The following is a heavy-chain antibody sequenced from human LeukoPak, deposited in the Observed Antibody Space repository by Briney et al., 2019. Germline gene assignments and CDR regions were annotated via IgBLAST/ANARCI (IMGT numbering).Heavy chain of an antibody. CDR2: ISAYNGNT. CDR3: ARDLGVGYCSSTSCYTRWFDP. J-gene: IGHJ5*02. D-gene: IGHD2-2*02. Sequence: ASVKVSCKASGYTFTSYGISWVRQAPGQGLEWMGWISAYNGNTNYAQKLQGRVTMTTDTSTSTAYMELRSLRSDDTAVYYCARDLGVGYCSSTSCYTRWFDPWGQGTLVTVSS. CDR1: GYTFTSYG. V-gene: IGHV1-18*01.